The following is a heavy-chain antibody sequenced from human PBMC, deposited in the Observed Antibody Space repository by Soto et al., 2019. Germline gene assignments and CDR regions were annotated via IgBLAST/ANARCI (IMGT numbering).Heavy chain of an antibody. CDR3: ARDYYDSSGYSNCFDP. CDR2: ISAYNGNT. D-gene: IGHD3-22*01. Sequence: ASVKVSCKASGYTFTSYGISWVRQAPGQGLEWMGWISAYNGNTNYAQKLQGRVTMTTDTSTSTAYMELRSLRSDDTAVYYCARDYYDSSGYSNCFDPWGQGPLVPVS. J-gene: IGHJ5*02. CDR1: GYTFTSYG. V-gene: IGHV1-18*01.